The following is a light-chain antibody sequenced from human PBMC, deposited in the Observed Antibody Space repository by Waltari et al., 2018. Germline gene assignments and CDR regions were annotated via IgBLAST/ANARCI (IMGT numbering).Light chain of an antibody. J-gene: IGKJ2*01. CDR3: QQYYTDPGS. Sequence: DLQMTQSPSSLSAFVGDRVTITSRPSQDINNYLAWFKQKPGKNPKPLIYTASNLQSGVPSRVIGSGAGADFTLTINNMQPADCAAYDGQQYYTDPGSFGHGTKL. CDR1: QDINNY. V-gene: IGKV1-16*01. CDR2: TAS.